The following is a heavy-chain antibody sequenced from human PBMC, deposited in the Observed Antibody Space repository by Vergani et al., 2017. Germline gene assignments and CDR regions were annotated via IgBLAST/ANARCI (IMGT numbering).Heavy chain of an antibody. J-gene: IGHJ4*02. CDR1: GYTFTGYY. CDR3: AGVFRVLGLGRAFDY. CDR2: INPNSGGT. V-gene: IGHV1-2*02. D-gene: IGHD3-16*01. Sequence: QVQLVQSGAEVKKPGASVKVSCKASGYTFTGYYMHWVRQPPGQGLEWMGWINPNSGGTNYAQKFQGRVTMTRDTSISTAYMGLSRLRSDDTAVYYCAGVFRVLGLGRAFDYWGQGTLVTVSS.